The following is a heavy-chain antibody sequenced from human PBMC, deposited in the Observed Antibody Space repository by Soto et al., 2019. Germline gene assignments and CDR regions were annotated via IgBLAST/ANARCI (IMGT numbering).Heavy chain of an antibody. CDR2: IIPIFGTA. J-gene: IGHJ5*02. D-gene: IGHD3-22*01. Sequence: SSVKVSCKASGGTFSSYAISWVRQAPGQGLEWMGGIIPIFGTANYAQKFQGRVTITADKSTSTAYMELSSLRSEDTAVYYCARTPSMIVVVIDYWFDPWGQGTLVTVYS. V-gene: IGHV1-69*06. CDR3: ARTPSMIVVVIDYWFDP. CDR1: GGTFSSYA.